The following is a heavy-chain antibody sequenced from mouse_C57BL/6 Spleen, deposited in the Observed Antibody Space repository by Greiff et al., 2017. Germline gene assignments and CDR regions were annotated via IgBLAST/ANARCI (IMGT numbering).Heavy chain of an antibody. CDR1: GYTFTDYN. Sequence: VQLKQSGPELVKPGASVKIPCKASGYTFTDYNMDWVKQSHGKSLEWIGDINPNNGGTIYNQKFKGTATLTVNKSSSTAYMELRSLTSEDTAVYYCARGAYGSSYAMDYWGQGTSVTVSS. V-gene: IGHV1-18*01. D-gene: IGHD1-1*01. CDR3: ARGAYGSSYAMDY. J-gene: IGHJ4*01. CDR2: INPNNGGT.